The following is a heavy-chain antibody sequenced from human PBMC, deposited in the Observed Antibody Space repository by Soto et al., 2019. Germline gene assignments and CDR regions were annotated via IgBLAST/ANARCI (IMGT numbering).Heavy chain of an antibody. Sequence: VQLVESGGGVVQPGRSLRLSCAASGFTFSSYGMHWVRQAPGKGLEWVAVISYDGSNKYYADYVKGRFTISRDNSKNTLYLQMNSLRAEDTAVYYCAKDIIAEAMGRYYFDYWGPGTLVTVSS. V-gene: IGHV3-30*18. J-gene: IGHJ4*02. CDR3: AKDIIAEAMGRYYFDY. CDR1: GFTFSSYG. CDR2: ISYDGSNK. D-gene: IGHD6-13*01.